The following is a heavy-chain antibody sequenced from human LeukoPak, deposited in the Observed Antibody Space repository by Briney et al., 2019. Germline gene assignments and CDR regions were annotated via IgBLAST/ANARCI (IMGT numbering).Heavy chain of an antibody. V-gene: IGHV3-66*01. CDR1: GFTVSSNY. Sequence: GGSLRLSCAASGFTVSSNYMSWVRQAPGKGLEWVSVIYSGGSTYYADSVKGRFTISRDNSKNTLYLQMNSLRAEDTAVYYCARGSYYYDSSGYCIFDYWGQGTLVTVSS. J-gene: IGHJ4*02. D-gene: IGHD3-22*01. CDR2: IYSGGST. CDR3: ARGSYYYDSSGYCIFDY.